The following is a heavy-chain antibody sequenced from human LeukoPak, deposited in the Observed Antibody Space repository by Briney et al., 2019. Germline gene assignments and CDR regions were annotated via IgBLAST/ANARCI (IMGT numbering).Heavy chain of an antibody. D-gene: IGHD3-22*01. CDR2: IYYRGST. Sequence: SETLSLTCTISGDSISSSSYYWGWIRQPPGKGLEWIGDIYYRGSTYYNPSLKSRVSISIDTSNNQFSLTLNSVTAADTALYFCARRRYYDSTGYLDWGQGTLVTVSS. CDR3: ARRRYYDSTGYLD. CDR1: GDSISSSSYY. V-gene: IGHV4-39*01. J-gene: IGHJ1*01.